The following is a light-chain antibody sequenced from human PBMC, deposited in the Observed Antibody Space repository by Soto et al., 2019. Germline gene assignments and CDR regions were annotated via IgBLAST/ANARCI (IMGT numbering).Light chain of an antibody. Sequence: EIVLTQSPGTLSLSPGERATLSCRASQSVSSSYLAWYQQKPGQAPRLLIYGASSRATGIPDRFSGSGSGTDFTVTISRLEPEDFAVYYCQQYGSSPWTVGQGTKGEI. V-gene: IGKV3-20*01. J-gene: IGKJ1*01. CDR2: GAS. CDR1: QSVSSSY. CDR3: QQYGSSPWT.